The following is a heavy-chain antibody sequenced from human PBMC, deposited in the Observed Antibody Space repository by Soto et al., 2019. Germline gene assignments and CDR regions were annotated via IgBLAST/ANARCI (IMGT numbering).Heavy chain of an antibody. Sequence: SETLSLTCSVSGGSISSYYWSWIRQPPGKGLEWIGYISYSGGTKYNPSLKSRVTISVDTSKSQFSLKLSSVTAADTAVYYCAGPSGDFYYGMDVWGQGTTVTVSS. CDR3: AGPSGDFYYGMDV. CDR2: ISYSGGT. V-gene: IGHV4-59*01. D-gene: IGHD2-8*02. CDR1: GGSISSYY. J-gene: IGHJ6*02.